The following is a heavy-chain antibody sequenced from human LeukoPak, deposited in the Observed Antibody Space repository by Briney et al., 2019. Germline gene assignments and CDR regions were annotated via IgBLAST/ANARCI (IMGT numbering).Heavy chain of an antibody. CDR3: ARVGGIAVADHFEY. CDR2: VYPDNADT. V-gene: IGHV5-51*01. J-gene: IGHJ4*02. Sequence: HGEPLKISCQGSGSSFFGYWIGWVRKMPGKALEWMEIVYPDNADTRYSPSFQGQVTISADKSITTAYLHWSSLKASDTAMYYFARVGGIAVADHFEYWGQGTLVTVPS. D-gene: IGHD6-19*01. CDR1: GSSFFGYW.